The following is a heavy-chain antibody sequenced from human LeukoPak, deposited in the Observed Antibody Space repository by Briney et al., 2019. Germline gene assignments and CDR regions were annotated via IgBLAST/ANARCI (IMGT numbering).Heavy chain of an antibody. CDR2: ISTTSDYI. CDR3: ARGGIYSQGFDY. J-gene: IGHJ4*02. CDR1: GFTFSGYS. Sequence: PGVSLRLSCAASGFTFSGYSMNWVRQAPGKGLEWVSSISTTSDYIHYADSLKGRVAISRDNAKNSLYLQMNSLRAEDTAIYYCARGGIYSQGFDYWGQGSLVTVSS. V-gene: IGHV3-21*01. D-gene: IGHD6-13*01.